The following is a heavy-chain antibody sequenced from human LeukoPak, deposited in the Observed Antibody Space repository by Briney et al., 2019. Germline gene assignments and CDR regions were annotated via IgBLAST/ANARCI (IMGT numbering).Heavy chain of an antibody. D-gene: IGHD3-10*01. CDR2: IIPILGIA. J-gene: IGHJ4*02. CDR3: ARGSGSGSYYNELGGYY. V-gene: IGHV1-69*02. Sequence: SVKVSCKASGGTFSSYTISWVRQAPGQGLEWMGRIIPILGIANYAQKFQGRVTITAEKSTSTAYMELSSLRSEDTAVYYCARGSGSGSYYNELGGYYWGQGTLVTVSS. CDR1: GGTFSSYT.